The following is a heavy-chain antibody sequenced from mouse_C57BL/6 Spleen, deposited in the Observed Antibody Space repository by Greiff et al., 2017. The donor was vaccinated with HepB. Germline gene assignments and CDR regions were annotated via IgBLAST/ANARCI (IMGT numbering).Heavy chain of an antibody. Sequence: EVHLVESGGDLVKPGGSLKLSCAASGFTFSSYGMSWVRQTPDKRLEWVATISSGGSYTYYPDSVKGRFTISRDNAKNTLYLQMSSLKSEDTAMYYCARRYYDYDGGTWFAYWGQGTLVTVSA. CDR1: GFTFSSYG. CDR3: ARRYYDYDGGTWFAY. V-gene: IGHV5-6*01. J-gene: IGHJ3*01. D-gene: IGHD2-4*01. CDR2: ISSGGSYT.